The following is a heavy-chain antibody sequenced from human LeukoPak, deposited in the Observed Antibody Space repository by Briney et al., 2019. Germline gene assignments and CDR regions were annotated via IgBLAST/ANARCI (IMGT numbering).Heavy chain of an antibody. CDR1: GYAFTGYY. J-gene: IGHJ4*02. D-gene: IGHD3-22*01. CDR2: MNPNSGNT. V-gene: IGHV1-8*03. Sequence: ASVKVSCKASGYAFTGYYMHWVRQAPGQGLEWMGWMNPNSGNTGYAQKFQGRVTITRNTSISTAYMELSSLRSEDTAVYYCARGIGPYDSSRALDYWGQGTLVTVSS. CDR3: ARGIGPYDSSRALDY.